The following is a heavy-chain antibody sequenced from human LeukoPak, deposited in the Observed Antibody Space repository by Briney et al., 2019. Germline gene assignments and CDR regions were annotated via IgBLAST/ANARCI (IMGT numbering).Heavy chain of an antibody. V-gene: IGHV4-34*01. J-gene: IGHJ4*02. CDR3: ARVENLLPPNY. D-gene: IGHD3-22*01. CDR1: GGSFSGYY. Sequence: SETLSLTCAVYGGSFSGYYWSWIRQPPGKGLEWIGEINHSGSTDYNPSVKSRVTISVDTSKNQFSLKLSSVTAADTAVYYCARVENLLPPNYWGQRTLVTVSS. CDR2: INHSGST.